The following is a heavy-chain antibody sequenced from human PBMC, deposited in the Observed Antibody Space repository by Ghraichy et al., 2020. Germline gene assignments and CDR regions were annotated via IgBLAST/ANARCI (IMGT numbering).Heavy chain of an antibody. CDR1: GFTFSAYW. Sequence: GGSLRLSCAASGFTFSAYWMSWVRQAPGKGLEWVANINEDGSEKYYVDSVKGRFTISRDNAKNFVYLQMNSLRDEDTAVYYCASGGHIDYCGQGTPVTVSS. D-gene: IGHD3-16*01. V-gene: IGHV3-7*03. J-gene: IGHJ4*02. CDR3: ASGGHIDY. CDR2: INEDGSEK.